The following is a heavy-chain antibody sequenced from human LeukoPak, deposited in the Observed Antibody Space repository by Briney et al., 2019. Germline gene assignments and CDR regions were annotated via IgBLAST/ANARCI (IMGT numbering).Heavy chain of an antibody. V-gene: IGHV3-15*01. Sequence: GGSLRLSCAASGFTFSNAWMSWVRQAPGKGLEWVGRIKSKTDGGTTDYAAPVKGRFTISRDDSKNTLYLQMNSLKTEDTAVYYCTGPTYDYVWGSYRSFDYWGQGTLVTVSS. CDR1: GFTFSNAW. CDR2: IKSKTDGGTT. CDR3: TGPTYDYVWGSYRSFDY. J-gene: IGHJ4*02. D-gene: IGHD3-16*02.